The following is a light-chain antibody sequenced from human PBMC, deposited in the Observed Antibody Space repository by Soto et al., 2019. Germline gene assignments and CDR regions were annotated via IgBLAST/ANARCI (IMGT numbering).Light chain of an antibody. J-gene: IGLJ2*01. CDR2: STN. Sequence: QTVVTQEPSLSVSPGGTVTLTCGLSSGSVSTNYYPSWYQQTPGQAPRTLIYSTNTRSSGVPDRFSGSILGNKAALTITGAKADDESDYYCVLYMGSGISVFGGGTKVTVL. CDR3: VLYMGSGISV. V-gene: IGLV8-61*01. CDR1: SGSVSTNYY.